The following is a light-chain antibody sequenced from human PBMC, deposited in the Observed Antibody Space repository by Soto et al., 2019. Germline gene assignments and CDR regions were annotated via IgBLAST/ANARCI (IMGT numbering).Light chain of an antibody. Sequence: EIVLTQSPGTLSLSPGERVTLSCRASQSVGTSWLAWYQQKPGQSPRLLIYSTSSRATGIPDRFSGSGSETDFAITISRLEPEDSAVYSCQQYASSQWTFGQGTKVEIK. CDR3: QQYASSQWT. CDR1: QSVGTSW. J-gene: IGKJ1*01. CDR2: STS. V-gene: IGKV3-20*01.